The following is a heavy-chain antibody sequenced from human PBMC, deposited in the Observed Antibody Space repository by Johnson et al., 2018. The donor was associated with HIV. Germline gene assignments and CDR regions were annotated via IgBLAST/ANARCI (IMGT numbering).Heavy chain of an antibody. D-gene: IGHD5-24*01. CDR1: GFTFSNYW. Sequence: VQLVESGGGVVQPGRSLRLSCAASGFTFSNYWMSWVRQAPGKGLEWVANIKQDGSEKYYVDSVKGRFTISRDNTKKLLYLQMNSLRAGDTAVDYCAKDHPQMATIVGAFDIWGQGTMVTVSS. CDR3: AKDHPQMATIVGAFDI. V-gene: IGHV3-7*01. CDR2: IKQDGSEK. J-gene: IGHJ3*02.